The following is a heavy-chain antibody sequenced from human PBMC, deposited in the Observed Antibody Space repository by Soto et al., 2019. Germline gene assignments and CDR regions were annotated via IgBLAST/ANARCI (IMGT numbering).Heavy chain of an antibody. Sequence: GGSLRLSCAASGFTFSSYAMHWVRQAPGKGLEWVAVISYDGSNKYYADSVKGRFTISRDNSKNTLYLQMNSLRAEDTAVYYCARVYVDTDYYYGMDVWGQGTTVTVSS. CDR2: ISYDGSNK. J-gene: IGHJ6*02. D-gene: IGHD5-18*01. CDR3: ARVYVDTDYYYGMDV. CDR1: GFTFSSYA. V-gene: IGHV3-30-3*01.